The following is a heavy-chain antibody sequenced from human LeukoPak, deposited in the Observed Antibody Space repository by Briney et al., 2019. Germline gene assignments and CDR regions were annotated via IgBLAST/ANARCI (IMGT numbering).Heavy chain of an antibody. V-gene: IGHV6-1*01. CDR1: GGSVSSNSAA. D-gene: IGHD3-10*01. CDR3: TRDSGLGNDAFDV. J-gene: IGHJ3*01. CDR2: TYYRSKWLY. Sequence: SQALSLTCAISGGSVSSNSAAWDWIRPSPSRGLERVGRTYYRSKWLYDYAVSVKSRITPNPDTSKNQFSLMLNSVTPEDTAVYYCTRDSGLGNDAFDVWGQGTMVTVSS.